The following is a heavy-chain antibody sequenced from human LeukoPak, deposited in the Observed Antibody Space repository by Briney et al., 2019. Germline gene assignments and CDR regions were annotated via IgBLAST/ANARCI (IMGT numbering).Heavy chain of an antibody. J-gene: IGHJ6*03. V-gene: IGHV4-59*01. CDR1: GGSISSYY. CDR3: ASVVAVSGTYYYYYIDV. D-gene: IGHD6-19*01. CDR2: IYYSGST. Sequence: SETLSLTCTVSGGSISSYYWSWIRQPPGKGLQWIGYIYYSGSTNYNPSLKSRVTISLDTSKNQFSLKLSSATAADTAVYYCASVVAVSGTYYYYYIDVWGKGTTVTVSS.